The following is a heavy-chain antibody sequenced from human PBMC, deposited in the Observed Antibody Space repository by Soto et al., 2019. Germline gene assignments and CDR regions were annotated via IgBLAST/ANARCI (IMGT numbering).Heavy chain of an antibody. CDR2: ISYDGSNK. V-gene: IGHV3-30-3*01. CDR3: ARDFHYYDSSPGY. D-gene: IGHD3-22*01. CDR1: GFTFSSYA. Sequence: PGGSLRLSCAASGFTFSSYAMHWVRQAPGKGLEWVAVISYDGSNKYYADSVKGRFTISRDNSKNTLYLQMNSLRAEDTAVYYCARDFHYYDSSPGYWGQGTLVTVSS. J-gene: IGHJ4*02.